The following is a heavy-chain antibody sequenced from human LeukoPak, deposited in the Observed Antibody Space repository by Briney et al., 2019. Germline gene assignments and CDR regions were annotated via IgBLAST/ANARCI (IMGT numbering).Heavy chain of an antibody. V-gene: IGHV4-59*11. CDR1: GAPISSHY. D-gene: IGHD3-9*01. CDR3: ARFDHSSTEYFQH. J-gene: IGHJ1*01. Sequence: PSETLSLTCTVSGAPISSHYWNWIRQPPGKGLEWIGYIYDSETTNYNPSLKSRVTISVDTSKSQMSLELSSVTPADTAVYFCARFDHSSTEYFQHRGQGTLVTVFS. CDR2: IYDSETT.